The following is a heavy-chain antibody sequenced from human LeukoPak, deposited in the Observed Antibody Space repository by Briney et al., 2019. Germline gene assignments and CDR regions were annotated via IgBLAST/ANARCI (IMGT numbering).Heavy chain of an antibody. CDR3: ARDSYGYLYFDY. Sequence: GGSLRLSCAASGFTFSSYGMHWVRQAPGKGPEWVAVIWYDGSNKYYADSVKGRFTISRDNSKNTLYLQMNSLRAEDTAVYYCARDSYGYLYFDYWGQGTLVTVPS. J-gene: IGHJ4*02. V-gene: IGHV3-33*01. CDR2: IWYDGSNK. D-gene: IGHD5-18*01. CDR1: GFTFSSYG.